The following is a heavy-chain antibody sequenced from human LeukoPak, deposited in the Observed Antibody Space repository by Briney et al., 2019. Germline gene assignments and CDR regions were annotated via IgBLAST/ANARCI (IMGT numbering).Heavy chain of an antibody. CDR3: ARHVSNWFDP. CDR1: GGSISSGDYY. J-gene: IGHJ5*02. D-gene: IGHD3-16*01. V-gene: IGHV4-30-4*01. Sequence: SETLSLTCTVSGGSISSGDYYWSWIRQPPGTGLEWIGYIYYSGSTYYNPSLKSRVTISVDTSKNQFSLKLSSVTAADTAVYYCARHVSNWFDPWGQGTLVTVSS. CDR2: IYYSGST.